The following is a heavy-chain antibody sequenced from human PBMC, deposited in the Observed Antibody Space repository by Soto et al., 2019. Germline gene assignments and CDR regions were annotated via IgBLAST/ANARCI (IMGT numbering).Heavy chain of an antibody. D-gene: IGHD6-19*01. Sequence: EMQLVESGGGLVQPGGSLRLSCAASGFTFSNFWMHWVRQVPGKGLLWVSRINSDGSSTTYADSVRGRFSISRDNAKNILYLQMNGLRAEDTAVYYCARAGMVMAGFNWFDPWGQGTLVTVSS. V-gene: IGHV3-74*01. CDR1: GFTFSNFW. CDR3: ARAGMVMAGFNWFDP. CDR2: INSDGSST. J-gene: IGHJ5*02.